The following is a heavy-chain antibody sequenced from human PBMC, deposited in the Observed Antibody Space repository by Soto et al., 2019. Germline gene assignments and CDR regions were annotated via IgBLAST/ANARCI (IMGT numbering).Heavy chain of an antibody. CDR2: IYYSGST. V-gene: IGHV4-30-4*01. D-gene: IGHD6-13*01. CDR3: ARVAAASNYFDY. Sequence: SETLSLTCTVSGGSISSGDYYWSWIRQPPGKGLEWIGYIYYSGSTYYNPSLKSRVTISVDTSKNQFSLKLSSVTAADTAVYYCARVAAASNYFDYWGQGTLVTVSS. J-gene: IGHJ4*02. CDR1: GGSISSGDYY.